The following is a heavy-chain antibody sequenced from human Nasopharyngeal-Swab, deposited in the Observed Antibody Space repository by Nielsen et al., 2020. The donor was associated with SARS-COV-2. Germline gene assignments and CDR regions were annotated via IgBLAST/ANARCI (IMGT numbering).Heavy chain of an antibody. V-gene: IGHV3-48*04. CDR2: ISSSSSTI. Sequence: GESLKISCAASGFTFSSYALSWVRQAPGKGLEWVSYISSSSSTIYYADSVKGRFTISRDNAKNSLFLQMNSLRAEDTAVYYCAKDRNGFIYYYYGMDVWGQGTTVTVSS. CDR1: GFTFSSYA. CDR3: AKDRNGFIYYYYGMDV. D-gene: IGHD3-3*01. J-gene: IGHJ6*02.